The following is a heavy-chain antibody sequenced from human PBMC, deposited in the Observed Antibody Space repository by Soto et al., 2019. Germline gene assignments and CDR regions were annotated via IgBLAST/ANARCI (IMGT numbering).Heavy chain of an antibody. J-gene: IGHJ4*02. D-gene: IGHD2-8*02. V-gene: IGHV3-48*01. CDR3: ARDLGLVALDY. CDR1: GFTFSSYS. CDR2: ISSSSSTI. Sequence: GGSLRLSCAASGFTFSSYSMNWVRQAPGKGLEWVSYISSSSSTIYYADSVKGRFTISRDNAKNSLYLQMNSLRAEDTAVYYCARDLGLVALDYWGQGTLVTVSS.